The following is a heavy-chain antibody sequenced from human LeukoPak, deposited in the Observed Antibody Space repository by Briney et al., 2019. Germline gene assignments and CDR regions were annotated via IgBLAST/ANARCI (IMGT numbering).Heavy chain of an antibody. D-gene: IGHD4-11*01. CDR3: ARGSVQYDY. V-gene: IGHV3-7*05. J-gene: IGHJ4*02. CDR1: GLTFSRYW. CDR2: IKEDGSEK. Sequence: GGSLRLSCAASGLTFSRYWMSWVRQAPGKGLEWVARIKEDGSEKNYLGSVKGRFTISRDNAQNSLDLQMNSLRAEDTAVYYCARGSVQYDYWGQGTLVTASS.